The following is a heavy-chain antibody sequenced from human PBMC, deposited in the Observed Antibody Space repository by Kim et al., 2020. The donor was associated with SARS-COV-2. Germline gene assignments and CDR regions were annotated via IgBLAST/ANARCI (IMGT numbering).Heavy chain of an antibody. D-gene: IGHD3-16*02. J-gene: IGHJ3*02. Sequence: SVKVSCKASGFTFTSSAVQWVRQARGQRLEWIGWIVVGSGNTNYAQKFQERVTITRDMSTSTAYMELSSLRSEDTAVYYCAADSYYDYIWGSYRRPAFDIWGQGTMVTVSS. CDR3: AADSYYDYIWGSYRRPAFDI. V-gene: IGHV1-58*01. CDR1: GFTFTSSA. CDR2: IVVGSGNT.